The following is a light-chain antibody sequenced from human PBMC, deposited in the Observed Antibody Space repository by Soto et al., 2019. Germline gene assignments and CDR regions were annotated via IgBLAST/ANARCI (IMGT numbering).Light chain of an antibody. Sequence: DIQMTQSKSSLPASIGDRFTIACRASLGINNYLNWYKQKPGKAPELLLFSASSLHSGVPSRFSGSGSGTHFTLTITSLQPDDFGVYFCQQSFSSPLTFGGGTKVDIK. V-gene: IGKV1-39*01. J-gene: IGKJ4*01. CDR3: QQSFSSPLT. CDR1: LGINNY. CDR2: SAS.